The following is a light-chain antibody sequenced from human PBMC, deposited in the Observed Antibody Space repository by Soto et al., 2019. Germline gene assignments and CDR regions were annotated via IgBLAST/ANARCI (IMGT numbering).Light chain of an antibody. CDR3: QHYDNPPLT. J-gene: IGKJ4*01. Sequence: DIQMTQSPSSLSASVGDRVTITCPASQDISNYLNWYQQKPGKAPRLLIYDASNLERGVPSRLSGSGSGTDFTFTSSSLPPEDIASYYCQHYDNPPLTFGGGTRVEIK. V-gene: IGKV1-33*01. CDR1: QDISNY. CDR2: DAS.